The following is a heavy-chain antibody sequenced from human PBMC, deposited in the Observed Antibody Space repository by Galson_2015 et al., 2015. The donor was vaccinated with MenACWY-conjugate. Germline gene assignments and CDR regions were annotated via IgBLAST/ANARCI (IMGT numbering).Heavy chain of an antibody. V-gene: IGHV6-1*01. CDR2: TYYRSQWYN. CDR1: GDSVSSNTAA. J-gene: IGHJ4*02. CDR3: AREESGTYSFAY. Sequence: CAISGDSVSSNTAAWNWIRQSPSRGLEWLGRTYYRSQWYNDYTICVRGRITINPDTSKNQVSLHLNSVTPEDTAVYYCAREESGTYSFAYWGQGTLVTVSS. D-gene: IGHD1-26*01.